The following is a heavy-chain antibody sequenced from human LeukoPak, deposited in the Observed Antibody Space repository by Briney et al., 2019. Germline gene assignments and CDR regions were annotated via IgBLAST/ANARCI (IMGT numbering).Heavy chain of an antibody. V-gene: IGHV3-7*03. J-gene: IGHJ3*01. CDR2: IKRDGSEK. Sequence: PGGSLRLSCAASGLTFSSYWMSWVRRAPGKGLECVANIKRDGSEKYYVDSVKGRFTISRDNAKNSLYLQMNSLRAEDTAVYYCTRTRTAFDFWGQGTMVTVSS. CDR3: TRTRTAFDF. CDR1: GLTFSSYW.